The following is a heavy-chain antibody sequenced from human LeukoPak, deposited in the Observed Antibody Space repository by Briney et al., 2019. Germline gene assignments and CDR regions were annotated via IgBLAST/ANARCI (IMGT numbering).Heavy chain of an antibody. D-gene: IGHD3-22*01. CDR3: AKDRRYYDSGFDY. CDR1: GFTVSSNY. Sequence: PGGSLRLSCAASGFTVSSNYMSWVRQAPGKGLEWVSVIYSGGSTYYADSVKGRFTISRDNSKNTLYLQMNSLRAEDTAVYYCAKDRRYYDSGFDYWGQGTLVTVSS. V-gene: IGHV3-66*01. J-gene: IGHJ4*02. CDR2: IYSGGST.